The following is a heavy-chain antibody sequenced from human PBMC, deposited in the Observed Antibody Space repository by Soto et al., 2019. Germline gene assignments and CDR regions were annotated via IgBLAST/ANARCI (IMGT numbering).Heavy chain of an antibody. V-gene: IGHV3-23*01. D-gene: IGHD2-15*01. CDR2: TSDSDGRT. CDR1: GFTFNKYF. Sequence: GSLRLSCAATGFTFNKYFMTWIRQAPGKGLEWIATTSDSDGRTWYVDNVKGRFTISRDNSKNTLYLQMNSLRAEDTAIFFFQEEDGIRGLCTVSAFLLNRSSDL. CDR3: QEEDGIRGLCTVSAFLLNRSSDL. J-gene: IGHJ2*01.